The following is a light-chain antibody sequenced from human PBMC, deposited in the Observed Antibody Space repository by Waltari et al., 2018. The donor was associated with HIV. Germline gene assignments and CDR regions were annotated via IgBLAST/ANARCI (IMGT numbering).Light chain of an antibody. Sequence: QSVLTHPPSVSAAPGQKVTISCSGSSSHIGNNYVSWYQQLPGTAPQRLIYNHNQRPVGMPDRFSGSKSGTSATLGITGLQTGDEADYYCGTWDSSLSAVVFGGGTKLTVL. CDR3: GTWDSSLSAVV. CDR1: SSHIGNNY. V-gene: IGLV1-51*01. J-gene: IGLJ2*01. CDR2: NHN.